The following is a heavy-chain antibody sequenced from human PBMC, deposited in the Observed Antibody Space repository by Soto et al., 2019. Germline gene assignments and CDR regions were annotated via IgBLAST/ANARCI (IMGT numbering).Heavy chain of an antibody. V-gene: IGHV1-46*01. CDR3: ARDRCDTTSCYECDY. Sequence: QVQLVQSGAEVKKSGASVKVSCKASGYTFTSHYMHWVRQAPGQGLEWMGIINPSGGTTRFAQKFQGRVTLTRDTSTNTVYMELSSLRSDDTAVYYCARDRCDTTSCYECDYWGQGTLVTVSS. D-gene: IGHD2-2*01. CDR1: GYTFTSHY. J-gene: IGHJ4*02. CDR2: INPSGGTT.